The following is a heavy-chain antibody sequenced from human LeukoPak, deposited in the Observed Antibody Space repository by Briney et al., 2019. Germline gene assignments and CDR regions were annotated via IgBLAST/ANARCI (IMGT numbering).Heavy chain of an antibody. J-gene: IGHJ4*02. CDR2: ISSTSTYI. CDR3: VRDGEYSTGWYQY. V-gene: IGHV3-21*01. D-gene: IGHD6-19*01. CDR1: GFTFSSYS. Sequence: GGSLRLSCAASGFTFSSYSMNWVRQPPGKGLEWVSSISSTSTYISYADSLKGRFTISRDNAKNSLYLQMNSLRAEDTAVYYCVRDGEYSTGWYQYWGQGTLVTVSS.